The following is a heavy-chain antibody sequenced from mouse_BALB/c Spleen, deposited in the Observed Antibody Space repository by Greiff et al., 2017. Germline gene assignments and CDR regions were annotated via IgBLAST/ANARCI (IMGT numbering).Heavy chain of an antibody. D-gene: IGHD1-2*01. CDR1: GYAFTNYL. CDR3: ARSELDYYGYGY. V-gene: IGHV1-54*01. CDR2: INPGSGGT. Sequence: QVQLQQSGAELVSPGTSVKVSCKASGYAFTNYLIEWVKQRPGQGLEWIGVINPGSGGTNYNEKFKGKATLTADKSSSTAYMQLSSLTSDDSAVYFCARSELDYYGYGYWGQGTTLTVSS. J-gene: IGHJ2*01.